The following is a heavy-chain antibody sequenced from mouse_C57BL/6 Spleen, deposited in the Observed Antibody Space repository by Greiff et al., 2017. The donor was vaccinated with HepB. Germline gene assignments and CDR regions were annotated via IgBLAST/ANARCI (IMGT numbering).Heavy chain of an antibody. D-gene: IGHD1-1*01. CDR3: ARCYYGSSYYFDY. J-gene: IGHJ2*01. CDR1: GYTFTDYY. V-gene: IGHV1-26*01. Sequence: EVQLQQSGPELVKPGASVKISCKASGYTFTDYYMNWVKQSHGKSLEWIGDINPNNGGTSYNQKFKGKAKLTVDKSSSTAYMELRSLTSEYSAVYYCARCYYGSSYYFDYWGQGTTLTVSS. CDR2: INPNNGGT.